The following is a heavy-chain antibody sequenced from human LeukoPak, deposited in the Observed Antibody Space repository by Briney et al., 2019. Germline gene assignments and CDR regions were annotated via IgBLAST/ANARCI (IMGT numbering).Heavy chain of an antibody. CDR1: GGSISSYY. Sequence: SETLSLTCTVSGGSISSYYWSWIRQPAGKGLELIGRIYPSGSTNYNPSLKSRITMSVDTSKNQFSLKLSSVTAADTAVYYCARAPTGTGGWNWFDPWGQGTLVTVSS. V-gene: IGHV4-4*07. D-gene: IGHD1-1*01. CDR2: IYPSGST. J-gene: IGHJ5*02. CDR3: ARAPTGTGGWNWFDP.